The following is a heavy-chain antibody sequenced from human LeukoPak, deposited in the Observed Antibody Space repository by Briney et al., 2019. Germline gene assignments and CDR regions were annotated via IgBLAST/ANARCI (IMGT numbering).Heavy chain of an antibody. D-gene: IGHD4-23*01. J-gene: IGHJ4*02. Sequence: PSETLSLTCTVSGGSIRSSYYYWGWIRQPPGKGLEWIGSIYDSGSTYYNPSLKSRVTISVDTSKNQFSLKLSSVTAADTAVYYCTRRSNSQPPNYWGQGTLVTVSS. CDR2: IYDSGST. CDR3: TRRSNSQPPNY. CDR1: GGSIRSSYYY. V-gene: IGHV4-39*01.